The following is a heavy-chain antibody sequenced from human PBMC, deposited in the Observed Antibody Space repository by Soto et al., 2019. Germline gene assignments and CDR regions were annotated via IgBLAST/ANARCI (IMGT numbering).Heavy chain of an antibody. Sequence: PSETLSLTCTVSGGSISSGGYYWSWIRQHPGKGLEWIGYIYYSGSTYYNPSLKSRVTISVDTSKNQFSLKLSSVTAADTAVYYCGGDEKSIPYYDILTGPLYGMDVWGQGTTVTVSS. D-gene: IGHD3-9*01. V-gene: IGHV4-31*03. CDR3: GGDEKSIPYYDILTGPLYGMDV. J-gene: IGHJ6*02. CDR2: IYYSGST. CDR1: GGSISSGGYY.